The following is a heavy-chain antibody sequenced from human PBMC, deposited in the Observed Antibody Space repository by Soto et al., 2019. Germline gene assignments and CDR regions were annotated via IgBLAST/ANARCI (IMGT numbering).Heavy chain of an antibody. CDR1: GFTFSSYG. V-gene: IGHV3-30*03. CDR3: ARDVLRFLEWLFSYGMDV. J-gene: IGHJ6*02. CDR2: ISYDGSNK. Sequence: LRLSCAASGFTFSSYGIQWVRQAPGKGLEWVAVISYDGSNKYYADSVKGRFTISRDNSKNTLYLQMNSLRAEDTAVYYCARDVLRFLEWLFSYGMDVWGQGTTVTVSS. D-gene: IGHD3-3*01.